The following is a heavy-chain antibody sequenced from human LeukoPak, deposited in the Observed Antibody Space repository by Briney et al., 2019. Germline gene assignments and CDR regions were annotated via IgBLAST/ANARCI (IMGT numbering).Heavy chain of an antibody. Sequence: ASVKVSCKTSGYTVSRYYMHWVRQAPGQGLEWMGWMNPNSGGTNYEQKFQGRVTMTRDTSISTAYMEVNRLRSDDTAVYYCATSSGYSSSWGAFDIWGQGTMVTVSS. CDR2: MNPNSGGT. V-gene: IGHV1-2*02. CDR1: GYTVSRYY. D-gene: IGHD6-13*01. CDR3: ATSSGYSSSWGAFDI. J-gene: IGHJ3*02.